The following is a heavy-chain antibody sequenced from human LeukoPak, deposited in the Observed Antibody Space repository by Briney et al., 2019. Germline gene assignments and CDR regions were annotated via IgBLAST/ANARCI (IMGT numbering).Heavy chain of an antibody. CDR2: IRSSGSYI. J-gene: IGHJ4*02. CDR3: ARDNTVVRD. V-gene: IGHV3-21*01. D-gene: IGHD2-15*01. CDR1: GFTFSSYS. Sequence: GGSLRLSCAASGFTFSSYSMNWVRQAPGKGLEWVSSIRSSGSYIYYADSVKGRFTISRDNSKNSLFLQMSSLRPEDTAVYFSARDNTVVRDWGQGTLVAVPS.